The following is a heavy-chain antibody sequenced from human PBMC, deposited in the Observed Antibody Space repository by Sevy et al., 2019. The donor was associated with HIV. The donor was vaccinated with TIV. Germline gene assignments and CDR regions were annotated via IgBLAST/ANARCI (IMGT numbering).Heavy chain of an antibody. CDR3: ARVGDYYDSSGYSKY. V-gene: IGHV3-21*01. Sequence: GGSLRLSCAASGFTFSSYSMNWVRQAPGKGLEWVSSISSSSSYIYYADSVKGRFTISRDNAKNSLYLQMNSLRAEDPAVYYCARVGDYYDSSGYSKYWGQGTLVTVSS. J-gene: IGHJ4*02. CDR1: GFTFSSYS. D-gene: IGHD3-22*01. CDR2: ISSSSSYI.